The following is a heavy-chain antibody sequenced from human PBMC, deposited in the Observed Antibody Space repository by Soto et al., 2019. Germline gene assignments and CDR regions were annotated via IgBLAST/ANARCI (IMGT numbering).Heavy chain of an antibody. CDR3: ARDSLALFDY. V-gene: IGHV4-61*01. CDR1: SGSFSSRSYY. CDR2: IYSSGST. J-gene: IGHJ4*02. D-gene: IGHD5-12*01. Sequence: SRPLSVTCTVPSGSFSSRSYYCPLIRQPPGKGLELIGYIYSSGSTLYNPSLKSRVTISVDRSMNQFSLKLSSVTAADTAAYYCARDSLALFDYWGQGTLVTVSS.